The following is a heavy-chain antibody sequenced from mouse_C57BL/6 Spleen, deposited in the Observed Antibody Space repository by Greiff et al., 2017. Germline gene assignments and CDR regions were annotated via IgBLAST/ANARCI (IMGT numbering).Heavy chain of an antibody. CDR2: IHPNSGST. CDR1: GYTFTSYW. CDR3: TRRDYGSPLSYAMDY. V-gene: IGHV1-64*01. D-gene: IGHD1-1*01. Sequence: QVQLQQPGAELVKPGASVKLSCKASGYTFTSYWMHWVKQRPGQGLEWIGMIHPNSGSTNYNEKFKSKATLTVDKSSSTAYMQLSSLTSEDSAVYYCTRRDYGSPLSYAMDYWGQGTSVTVSS. J-gene: IGHJ4*01.